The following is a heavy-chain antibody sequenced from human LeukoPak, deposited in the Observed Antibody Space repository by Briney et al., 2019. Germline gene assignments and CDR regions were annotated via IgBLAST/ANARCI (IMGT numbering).Heavy chain of an antibody. CDR3: ARQGGDCSSTSCYSAY. D-gene: IGHD2-2*01. CDR1: GYSFTSYW. J-gene: IGHJ4*02. CDR2: IYPGDSDT. V-gene: IGHV5-51*01. Sequence: GESLKISCKGSGYSFTSYWIGWVRQMPGKGLEWMGIIYPGDSDTRYSPSFQGQVTISADKSISTAYLQWSSLKASDTAMYYCARQGGDCSSTSCYSAYWGQGTLVTVSS.